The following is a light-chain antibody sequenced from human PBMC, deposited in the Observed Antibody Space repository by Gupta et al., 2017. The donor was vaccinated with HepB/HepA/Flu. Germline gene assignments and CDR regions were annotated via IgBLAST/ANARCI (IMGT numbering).Light chain of an antibody. CDR3: MQAVQTFRT. V-gene: IGKV2-28*01. CDR1: QSLLHRNGNNY. J-gene: IGKJ1*01. CDR2: SGS. Sequence: DVVLTQSPLSLPVTPGEPASISCRSSQSLLHRNGNNYLDRYLQKPGQSPQLLIYSGSNRASGVPDRFSGSGSGTDFTLKISRVEAEDVGVYYCMQAVQTFRTFGQGTKVEIK.